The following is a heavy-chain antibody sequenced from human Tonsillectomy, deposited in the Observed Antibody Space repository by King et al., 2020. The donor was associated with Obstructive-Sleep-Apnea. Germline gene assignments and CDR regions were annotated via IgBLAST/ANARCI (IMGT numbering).Heavy chain of an antibody. CDR1: GGSISRYY. Sequence: VQLQESGPGLVKPSETLSLTFRVSGGSISRYYWNWIRQPPGKGLEWVGYIYYSGSTNYNPSLKSRGTISVDTSKNQFSLKVNSVTAADTAVYYCARGPHYYDSQYYFDYWGQGTLVTVSS. CDR2: IYYSGST. CDR3: ARGPHYYDSQYYFDY. D-gene: IGHD3-22*01. V-gene: IGHV4-59*08. J-gene: IGHJ4*02.